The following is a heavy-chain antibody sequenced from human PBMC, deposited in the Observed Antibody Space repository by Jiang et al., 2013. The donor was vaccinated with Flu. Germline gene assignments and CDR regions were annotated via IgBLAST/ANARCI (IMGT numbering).Heavy chain of an antibody. D-gene: IGHD3-3*01. V-gene: IGHV4-59*08. CDR1: GGSISSYY. CDR3: ARSYDFWSFDY. J-gene: IGHJ4*02. Sequence: GSGLVKPSETLSLTCTVSGGSISSYYWSWIRQPPGKGLEWIGYIYYSGSTNYNPSLKSRVTISVDTSKNQFSLKLSSVTAADTAVYYCARSYDFWSFDYWGQGTLVTVSS. CDR2: IYYSGST.